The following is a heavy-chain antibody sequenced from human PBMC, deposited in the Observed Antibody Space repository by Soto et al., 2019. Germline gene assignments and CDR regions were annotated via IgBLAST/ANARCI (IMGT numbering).Heavy chain of an antibody. J-gene: IGHJ6*02. V-gene: IGHV1-18*01. CDR3: ARPFWSGYYQSDYYYYGMDV. Sequence: GASVKVSCKASGYTFTSYGISWVRQAPGQGLEWMGWISAYNGNTNYAQKLQGRVTMTTDTSTSTAYMELRSLRSDDTAVYYCARPFWSGYYQSDYYYYGMDVWGQGTTVTVYS. CDR2: ISAYNGNT. D-gene: IGHD3-3*01. CDR1: GYTFTSYG.